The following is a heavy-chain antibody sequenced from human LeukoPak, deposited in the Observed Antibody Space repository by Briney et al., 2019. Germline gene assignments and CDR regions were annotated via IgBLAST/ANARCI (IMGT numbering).Heavy chain of an antibody. CDR2: IIPIFGTA. D-gene: IGHD3-9*01. J-gene: IGHJ5*02. Sequence: SVKVSCKASGGTFSSYAISWVRQAPGQGLEWMGRIIPIFGTANYAQKFQGRVTITTDESTSTAYMELSSLRSEDTAVYYCARDIFEGPRGFDPWGQGTLVTVSS. CDR3: ARDIFEGPRGFDP. CDR1: GGTFSSYA. V-gene: IGHV1-69*05.